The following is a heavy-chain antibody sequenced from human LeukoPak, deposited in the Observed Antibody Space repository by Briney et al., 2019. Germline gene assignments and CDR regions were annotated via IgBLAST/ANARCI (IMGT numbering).Heavy chain of an antibody. CDR1: GFTFSSYW. CDR2: VSASGDST. Sequence: PGGSLRLSCAASGFTFSSYWMHWVRQAPGKGLAWISTVSASGDSTSYADSVKGRFTISRDNSKNALYLQVNSLRADDAALYYCAKSHYYGSGSIDYWGQGTLVAVSS. J-gene: IGHJ4*02. V-gene: IGHV3-23*01. D-gene: IGHD3-10*01. CDR3: AKSHYYGSGSIDY.